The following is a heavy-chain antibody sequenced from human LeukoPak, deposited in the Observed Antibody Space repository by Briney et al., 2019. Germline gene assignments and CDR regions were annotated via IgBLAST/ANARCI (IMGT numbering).Heavy chain of an antibody. CDR1: GGTFSSYA. CDR2: IIPILGTA. V-gene: IGHV1-69*11. Sequence: ASVKVSCKASGGTFSSYAISWVRQAPGQGLEWMGRIIPILGTANYAQKFQGRVTITTDESTSTAYMELSSLRSEDTAVYYCAREFAPGIAAAGIFDYWGQGTLVTVSS. J-gene: IGHJ4*02. CDR3: AREFAPGIAAAGIFDY. D-gene: IGHD6-13*01.